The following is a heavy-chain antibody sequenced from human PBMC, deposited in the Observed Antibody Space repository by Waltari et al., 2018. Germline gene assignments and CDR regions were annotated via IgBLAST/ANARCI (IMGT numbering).Heavy chain of an antibody. CDR1: GFTFNNYG. D-gene: IGHD3-3*01. J-gene: IGHJ3*01. CDR2: IRNDGSDK. Sequence: VQLVESGGDVVQPGRSLRLSCSTSGFTFNNYGMHWVRQAPGKWLEWVAVIRNDGSDKFYADSVKGRFSISRDNSKNTLYLQMNSLRVEDTAFYYCARAEEGVVIALGAFDVWGQGTKVTVSS. V-gene: IGHV3-33*01. CDR3: ARAEEGVVIALGAFDV.